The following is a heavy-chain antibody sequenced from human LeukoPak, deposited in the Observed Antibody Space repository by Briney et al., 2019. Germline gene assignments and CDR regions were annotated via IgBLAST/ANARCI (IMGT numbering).Heavy chain of an antibody. D-gene: IGHD3-22*01. CDR2: IWYDGSNK. V-gene: IGHV3-33*06. CDR3: AKGSGYYDSSGYSDY. Sequence: GGSLRLSCAASGFTFSSYGMHWVRQAPGKGLEWVAVIWYDGSNKYYADSVKGRFPISRDNSKNTLYLQMNSLRAKDTAVYYCAKGSGYYDSSGYSDYWGQGTLVTISS. CDR1: GFTFSSYG. J-gene: IGHJ4*02.